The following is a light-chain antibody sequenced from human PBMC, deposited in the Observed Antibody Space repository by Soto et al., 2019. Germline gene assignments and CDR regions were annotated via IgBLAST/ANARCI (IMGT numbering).Light chain of an antibody. CDR2: GAS. J-gene: IGKJ1*01. Sequence: EKVMTQSPATLSMSPGERATLSCRASQSVSNFLAWYQQKPGQTPRLLIYGASTRATGIPARFSGSGSGTEFTLTISRLQSGDFAVYYCQQYSNWPSWTFGQGTKVEVK. CDR3: QQYSNWPSWT. CDR1: QSVSNF. V-gene: IGKV3-15*01.